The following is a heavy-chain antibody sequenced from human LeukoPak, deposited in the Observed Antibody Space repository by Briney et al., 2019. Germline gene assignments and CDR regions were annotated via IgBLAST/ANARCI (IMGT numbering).Heavy chain of an antibody. V-gene: IGHV4-59*12. D-gene: IGHD2-15*01. CDR1: GGSISSYY. CDR3: AKEKQLLRGDAFGI. CDR2: IYDSGST. J-gene: IGHJ3*02. Sequence: SETLSLTCTVTGGSISSYYWSWIRQPPGKGLEWIGHIYDSGSTNYNPSLRSRVTISLDTSKNQFSLSLSSVTAADTAVYYCAKEKQLLRGDAFGIWGQGTMVTVSS.